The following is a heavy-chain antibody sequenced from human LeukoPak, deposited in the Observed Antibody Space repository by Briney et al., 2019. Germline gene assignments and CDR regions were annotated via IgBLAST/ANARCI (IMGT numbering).Heavy chain of an antibody. D-gene: IGHD6-19*01. CDR1: GFTVSSNY. V-gene: IGHV3-53*01. J-gene: IGHJ5*02. CDR2: IYSGGST. CDR3: ATEIAVAGTGNWFDP. Sequence: PGGSLRLSCAASGFTVSSNYTSWVRQAPGKGLEWVSVIYSGGSTYYADSVKGRFTISRDNSKNTLYLQMNSLRAEDTAVYYCATEIAVAGTGNWFDPWGQGTLVTVSS.